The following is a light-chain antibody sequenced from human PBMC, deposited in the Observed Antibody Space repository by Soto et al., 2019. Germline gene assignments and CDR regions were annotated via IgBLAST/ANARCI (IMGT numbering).Light chain of an antibody. CDR2: GAS. V-gene: IGKV3-15*01. Sequence: EIVMTQSPATLSVSPGERATLSCRASQSVSSNFAWYQQKHCQAPSLLIFGASTRATGIPARFSGSGSGTKFTLTISRLQDEDFAVYYCHQYNNWPPWTFGQGTKVEIK. J-gene: IGKJ1*01. CDR1: QSVSSN. CDR3: HQYNNWPPWT.